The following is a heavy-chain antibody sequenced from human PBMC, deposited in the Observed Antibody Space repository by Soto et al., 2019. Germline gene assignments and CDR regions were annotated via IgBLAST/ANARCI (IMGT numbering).Heavy chain of an antibody. CDR2: IHRSGSA. D-gene: IGHD3-10*01. J-gene: IGHJ6*02. V-gene: IGHV4-39*01. CDR3: VRDYYTLWFCYYAARASDFYYGMDA. Sequence: SETLSLTCTVSGGTITSDNFFWGWVRQSPGMGLEWMGNIHRSGSANYNPSLRSRLTISVAPSKNQLYLSLSSLTAADTATYYCVRDYYTLWFCYYAARASDFYYGMDAWGQGTTVAVSS. CDR1: GGTITSDNFF.